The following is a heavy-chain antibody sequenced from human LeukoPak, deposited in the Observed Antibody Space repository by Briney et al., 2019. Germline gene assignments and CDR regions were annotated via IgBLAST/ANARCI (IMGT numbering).Heavy chain of an antibody. CDR3: ARHDRIIASPLV. CDR2: IYYSGTT. J-gene: IGHJ4*02. CDR1: GGSISSSSRN. Sequence: PSETLSLTCIVSGGSISSSSRNWGWIRQPPGKGLEWIGSIYYSGTTYYNPSLKSRLTISVDTSKNQFSLKLSSVTAVDTAVYYCARHDRIIASPLVWGQGILVTVSS. D-gene: IGHD6-13*01. V-gene: IGHV4-39*01.